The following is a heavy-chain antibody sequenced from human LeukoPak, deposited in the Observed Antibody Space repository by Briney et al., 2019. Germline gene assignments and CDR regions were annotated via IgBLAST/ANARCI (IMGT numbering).Heavy chain of an antibody. J-gene: IGHJ4*02. D-gene: IGHD6-19*01. CDR3: ATQGIAVAGNHFDY. V-gene: IGHV4-34*01. Sequence: SETLSLTCAVYGGSFSGYYWSWIRQPPGKGLEWIGEINHSGSTNYNPSLKSRVTISVDTSKNQFSLKLSSVTAADTAVYYCATQGIAVAGNHFDYWGQGTLVTVSS. CDR2: INHSGST. CDR1: GGSFSGYY.